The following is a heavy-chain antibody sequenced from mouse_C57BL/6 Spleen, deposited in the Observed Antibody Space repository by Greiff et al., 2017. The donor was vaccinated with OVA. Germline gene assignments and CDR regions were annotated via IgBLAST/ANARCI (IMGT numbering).Heavy chain of an antibody. Sequence: QVQLQQPGAELVKPGASVKLSCKASGYTFTSYWMQWVKQRPGQGLEWIGEIDPSDSYTNYNQKFKGKATLTVDTSSRTAYMQLSSLTSEDSAVYYCAGDYYGSSYKFAYWGQGTLVTVSA. CDR1: GYTFTSYW. CDR2: IDPSDSYT. J-gene: IGHJ3*01. CDR3: AGDYYGSSYKFAY. D-gene: IGHD1-1*01. V-gene: IGHV1-50*01.